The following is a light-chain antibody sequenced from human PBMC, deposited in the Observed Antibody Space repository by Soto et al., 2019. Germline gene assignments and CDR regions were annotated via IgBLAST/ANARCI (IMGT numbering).Light chain of an antibody. CDR3: QQYNSYSRT. V-gene: IGKV1-5*03. CDR2: KAS. J-gene: IGKJ1*01. Sequence: DIQMTQSPSTLSASVGDRVTITCRASQSISSWLAFYHQKPGKAPNLLIYKASSLESGVPSRFSGSGSGTEFTLTISSLQPDDFATYYCQQYNSYSRTFGQGTKVDI. CDR1: QSISSW.